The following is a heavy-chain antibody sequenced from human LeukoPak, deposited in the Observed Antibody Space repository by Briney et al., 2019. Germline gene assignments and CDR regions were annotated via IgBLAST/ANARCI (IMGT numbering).Heavy chain of an antibody. CDR2: IYGDVTT. CDR1: GFSVTSMY. D-gene: IGHD2-15*01. V-gene: IGHV3-66*02. CDR3: ARGGSARAIEY. Sequence: PGGSLRLSCAASGFSVTSMYMSWVRQAPGKGLEWVSVIYGDVTTSYADSVRGRFSISRDNSKNTVYLQMNNLRVEDTAVYYCARGGSARAIEYWGQGTLVTVSS. J-gene: IGHJ4*02.